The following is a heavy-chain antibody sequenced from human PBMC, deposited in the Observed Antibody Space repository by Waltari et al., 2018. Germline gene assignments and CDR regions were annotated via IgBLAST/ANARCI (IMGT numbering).Heavy chain of an antibody. V-gene: IGHV4-39*01. D-gene: IGHD1-26*01. J-gene: IGHJ4*02. CDR3: ARKPIFSGAYYYFDF. Sequence: QLQLQESGPGLVRPSETLSLTCSVSGDSISSTSYVWGWVRQPPGKRLEWIASIHYSGTTHYDPSLQSRITISVDTSRNQLYLRLNSVAAADTAVYYCARKPIFSGAYYYFDFWGQGTLVTVSS. CDR2: IHYSGTT. CDR1: GDSISSTSYV.